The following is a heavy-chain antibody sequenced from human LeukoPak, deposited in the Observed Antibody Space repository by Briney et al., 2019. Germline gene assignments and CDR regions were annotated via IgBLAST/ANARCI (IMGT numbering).Heavy chain of an antibody. CDR1: GYTFTSYG. CDR3: AREMSYDILTGYSPFDY. J-gene: IGHJ4*02. D-gene: IGHD3-9*01. CDR2: ISAYNGNT. Sequence: ASVTVSCTASGYTFTSYGISWVRQAPGQGLEWMGWISAYNGNTNYAQKLQGRVTMTTDTSTSTAYMELRSLRSDDTAVYYCAREMSYDILTGYSPFDYWGQGTLVTVSS. V-gene: IGHV1-18*01.